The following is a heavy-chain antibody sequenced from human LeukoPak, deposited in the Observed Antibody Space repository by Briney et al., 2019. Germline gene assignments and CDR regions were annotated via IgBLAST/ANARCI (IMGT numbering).Heavy chain of an antibody. D-gene: IGHD2-2*01. V-gene: IGHV4-34*01. CDR2: INHSGST. CDR3: ARGGKYQLLDY. CDR1: GGSFSGYY. Sequence: SETLSLTCAVYGGSFSGYYWNWIRQPPGKGLEWIGEINHSGSTNYNPSLKSRVTISVDTSKNQFSLKLSSVTAADTAVYYCARGGKYQLLDYWGQGTLVTVSS. J-gene: IGHJ4*02.